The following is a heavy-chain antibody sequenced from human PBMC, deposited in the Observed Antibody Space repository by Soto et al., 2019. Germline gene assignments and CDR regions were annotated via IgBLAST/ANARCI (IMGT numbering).Heavy chain of an antibody. CDR1: GYTFTSYA. V-gene: IGHV1-3*01. CDR2: INAGNGNT. CDR3: ARVTLRGYRYGRFDY. J-gene: IGHJ4*02. Sequence: ASVKVSCKASGYTFTSYAMHWVRQAPGQRLEWMGWINAGNGNTKYSQKFQGRVTITRDTSASTAYMELSSLRSEDTAVYYCARVTLRGYRYGRFDYWGQGTLVTVS. D-gene: IGHD5-18*01.